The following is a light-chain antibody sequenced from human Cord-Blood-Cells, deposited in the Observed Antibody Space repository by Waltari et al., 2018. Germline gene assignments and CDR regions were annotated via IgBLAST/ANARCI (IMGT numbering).Light chain of an antibody. Sequence: SYELTQPLSVSVALGQTARITCGGNNIGSKNVHWYQQKPGQAPVLVIYRDSNRPSGLPERFSGSNSGNTATLTISRAQAGDEADYYCQVWDSSTADWVFGGGTKLTVL. CDR2: RDS. CDR3: QVWDSSTADWV. V-gene: IGLV3-9*01. CDR1: NIGSKN. J-gene: IGLJ3*02.